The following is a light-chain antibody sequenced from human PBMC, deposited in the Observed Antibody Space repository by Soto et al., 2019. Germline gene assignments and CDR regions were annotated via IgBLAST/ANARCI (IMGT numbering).Light chain of an antibody. Sequence: DIQMTQYPSTLSASVGDRVTITCRASHTISSLLAWYQQKPEKAPKLLIFDASSLQSGVPSRFSGSGSGTEFTLTISSLQPDDFATYYCQQYNVYWTFGQGTKVDIK. CDR2: DAS. CDR1: HTISSL. CDR3: QQYNVYWT. V-gene: IGKV1-5*01. J-gene: IGKJ1*01.